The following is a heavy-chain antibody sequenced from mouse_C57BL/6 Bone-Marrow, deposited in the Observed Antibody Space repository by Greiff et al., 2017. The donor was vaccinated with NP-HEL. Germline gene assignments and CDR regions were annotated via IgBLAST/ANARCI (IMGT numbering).Heavy chain of an antibody. D-gene: IGHD2-2*01. CDR2: INPSTGGT. Sequence: VQLQQSGPELVKPGASVKISCKASGYSFTGYYMNWVKQSPEKSLEWIGEINPSTGGTTYNQKFKAKATLTVDKSSSIVYMQLKSLTSEDSAVYYCANGYYWYFDVWGRGTTVTVSS. V-gene: IGHV1-42*01. CDR3: ANGYYWYFDV. J-gene: IGHJ1*03. CDR1: GYSFTGYY.